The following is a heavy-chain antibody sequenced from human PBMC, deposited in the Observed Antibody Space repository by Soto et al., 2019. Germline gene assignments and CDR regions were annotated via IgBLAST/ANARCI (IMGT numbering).Heavy chain of an antibody. CDR2: ISYDGSNE. J-gene: IGHJ4*02. CDR3: AKDLDFRSSSTPFDY. V-gene: IGHV3-30*18. CDR1: GFTFSSYG. Sequence: QVQLVESGGGVVQPGRSLRLSCAASGFTFSSYGMHWVHQAPGKGLEWVAVISYDGSNEYYADSVKGRFTISRDNSKNTVYLQMNSLRAEDTAVYSCAKDLDFRSSSTPFDYWGQGTLVTVSS. D-gene: IGHD6-6*01.